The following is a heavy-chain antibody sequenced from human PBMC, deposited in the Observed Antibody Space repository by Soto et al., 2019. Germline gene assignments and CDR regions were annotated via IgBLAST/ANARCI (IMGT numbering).Heavy chain of an antibody. V-gene: IGHV1-69*18. D-gene: IGHD3-10*02. CDR1: GGTFSSYA. Sequence: QVQLVQSGAEVKKPGSSVKVSCKASGGTFSSYAMNWVRQAPGQGLEWMGRIIPVSGTPDYAQRFQGRVTITADESTSTAYMELSSLRSEDTAVYYCARDAQGERTGMDVWSQGPTVTVSS. J-gene: IGHJ6*02. CDR2: IIPVSGTP. CDR3: ARDAQGERTGMDV.